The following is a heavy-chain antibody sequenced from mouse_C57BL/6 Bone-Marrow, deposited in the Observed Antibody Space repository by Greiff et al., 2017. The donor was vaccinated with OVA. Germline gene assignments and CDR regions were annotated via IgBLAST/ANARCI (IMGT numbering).Heavy chain of an antibody. V-gene: IGHV3-6*01. CDR3: AHFAMDY. CDR1: GYSITSGYY. J-gene: IGHJ4*01. CDR2: ISYDGSN. Sequence: DVKLQESGPGLVKPSQSLSLTCSVTGYSITSGYYWNWIRQFPGNKLEWMGYISYDGSNNYNPSLKNRISITRDTSKNQFFLKLNSVTTEDTATYYCAHFAMDYWGQGTSVTVSS.